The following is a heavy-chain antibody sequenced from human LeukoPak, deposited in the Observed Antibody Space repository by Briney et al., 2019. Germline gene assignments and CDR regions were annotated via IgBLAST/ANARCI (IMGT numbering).Heavy chain of an antibody. V-gene: IGHV4-59*01. CDR2: FSYTGYN. CDR1: DGSITTYY. J-gene: IGHJ4*02. D-gene: IGHD3-22*01. Sequence: KPSETLSLTCTVSDGSITTYYWTWLRQPPGKGLEWIGHFSYTGYNKYHPSLKSRVTMSGDTSKNQFSLQLTSVTAADSAIYFCARGRKTGRNYYDTRGFYDQPYFDSWGQGILVTVSS. CDR3: ARGRKTGRNYYDTRGFYDQPYFDS.